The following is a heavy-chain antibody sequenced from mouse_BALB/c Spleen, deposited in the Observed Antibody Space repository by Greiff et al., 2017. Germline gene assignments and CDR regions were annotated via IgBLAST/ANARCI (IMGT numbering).Heavy chain of an antibody. J-gene: IGHJ4*01. CDR3: ARGGLSTMITTGAMDY. V-gene: IGHV1-7*01. D-gene: IGHD2-4*01. CDR1: GYTFTSYW. CDR2: INPSTGYT. Sequence: VQLQQSGAELAKPGASVKMSCKASGYTFTSYWMHWVKQRPGQGLEWIGYINPSTGYTEYNQKFKDKATLTADKSSSTAYMQLSSLTSEDSAVYYCARGGLSTMITTGAMDYWGQGTSVTVSS.